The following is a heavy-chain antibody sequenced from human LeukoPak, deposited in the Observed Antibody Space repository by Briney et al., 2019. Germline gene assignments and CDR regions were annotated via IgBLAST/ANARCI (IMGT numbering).Heavy chain of an antibody. CDR1: GFTFSSYA. CDR3: ARNHYYGSGSYAIDEAYYFDY. D-gene: IGHD3-10*01. V-gene: IGHV3-64*01. Sequence: GGSLRLSCAASGFTFSSYAMHWVRQAPGKGLEYVSAISSNGGSTYYANSVKGRFTISRDNSKNTLYLQMGSLRAEDMAVYYCARNHYYGSGSYAIDEAYYFDYWGQGTLVTVSS. CDR2: ISSNGGST. J-gene: IGHJ4*02.